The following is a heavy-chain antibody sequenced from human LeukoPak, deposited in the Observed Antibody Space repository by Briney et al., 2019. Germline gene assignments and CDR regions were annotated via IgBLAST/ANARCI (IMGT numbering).Heavy chain of an antibody. V-gene: IGHV4-61*02. CDR3: ARYPFRGLGGFY. J-gene: IGHJ4*02. D-gene: IGHD3-10*01. CDR2: IYTSGST. CDR1: GGSISSGSYY. Sequence: SPSETLSLTCTVSGGSISSGSYYWSWIRQPAGKGLEWIGRIYTSGSTNYNPSLKSRVTISVDTSKNQFSLKLSSVTAADTAVYYCARYPFRGLGGFYWGQGTLVTVSS.